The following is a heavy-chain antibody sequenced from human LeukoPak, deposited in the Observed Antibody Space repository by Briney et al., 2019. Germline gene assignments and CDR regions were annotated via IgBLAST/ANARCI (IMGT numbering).Heavy chain of an antibody. V-gene: IGHV4-39*07. CDR1: GGSISSSSYY. D-gene: IGHD3-16*01. CDR2: IYYSGST. J-gene: IGHJ4*02. CDR3: ARSGGVRAFDY. Sequence: PSETLSLTCTVSGGSISSSSYYSGWIRQPPGKGLEWMGSIYYSGSTYYNPSLKSRVTISVDTSKNQFSLKLSSVTAADTAVYYCARSGGVRAFDYWGQGTLVTVSS.